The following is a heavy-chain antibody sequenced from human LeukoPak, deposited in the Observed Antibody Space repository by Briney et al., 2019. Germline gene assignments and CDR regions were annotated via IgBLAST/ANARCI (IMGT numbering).Heavy chain of an antibody. J-gene: IGHJ1*01. CDR2: ISGSGGST. Sequence: GGSLRLSCAASGFTFSSYAMSWVRQAPGKGLEWVSAISGSGGSTYYADSVKGRFTISRDNSKNTLYLQMNSLRAEDTAAYYCAKEDDSSGYYYSIAEYFQHWGQGTLVTVSS. D-gene: IGHD3-22*01. V-gene: IGHV3-23*01. CDR3: AKEDDSSGYYYSIAEYFQH. CDR1: GFTFSSYA.